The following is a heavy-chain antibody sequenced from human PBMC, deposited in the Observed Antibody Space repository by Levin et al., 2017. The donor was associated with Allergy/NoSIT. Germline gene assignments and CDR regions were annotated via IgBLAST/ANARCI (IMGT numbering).Heavy chain of an antibody. J-gene: IGHJ4*02. CDR1: GFTFGNYA. V-gene: IGHV3-23*01. CDR2: ISGTGVTT. CDR3: AKDQRF. Sequence: HPGGSLRLSCAASGFTFGNYAMSWVRQAPGKGLEWVSSISGTGVTTYYSDSVKGRFTISRDNSKNTLYLQMNSLRVEDAAIYYCAKDQRFCGQGTLVTVSS.